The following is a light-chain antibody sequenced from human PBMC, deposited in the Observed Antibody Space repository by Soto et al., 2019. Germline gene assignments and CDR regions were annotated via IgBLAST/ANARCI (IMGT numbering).Light chain of an antibody. V-gene: IGKV3-11*01. CDR1: QSVSTY. CDR2: DAS. Sequence: EIVLTQCPATLSLSPGERATLSCRAIQSVSTYLAWYQQRPGQAPRLLIYDASYRATDIPPRFSGSGSGTDFTLTISSLEPEDFAVYYCQQRRSWPPTITFGQGTRLEIK. CDR3: QQRRSWPPTIT. J-gene: IGKJ5*01.